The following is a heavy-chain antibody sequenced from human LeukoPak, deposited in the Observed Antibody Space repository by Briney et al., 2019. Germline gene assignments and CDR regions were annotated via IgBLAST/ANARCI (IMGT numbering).Heavy chain of an antibody. J-gene: IGHJ4*02. CDR1: GLTFDDFA. V-gene: IGHV3-9*01. CDR3: ARPGADYGPYFDY. Sequence: GGSLRLSCAVSGLTFDDFAMHWVRQPPGKGLEWVSGISWNSGRIGYAESVKGRFTISRDNAKNTLYLQMNSLRAEDTAVYYCARPGADYGPYFDYWGQGTLVTVSS. CDR2: ISWNSGRI. D-gene: IGHD4-17*01.